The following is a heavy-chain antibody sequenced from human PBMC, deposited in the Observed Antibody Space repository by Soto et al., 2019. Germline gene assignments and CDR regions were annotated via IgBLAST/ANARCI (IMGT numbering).Heavy chain of an antibody. V-gene: IGHV4-59*01. Sequence: QVQLQESGPRLVKPSETLSLTCTVSGGSMIAYYWNWMRQPPGTGLQWIGDTYYSGSTTYNPSLKSRVTISVDSSKNQFSLKLDSVTPADTAVYYCATVRGTAGKRYVDYCGPGTLVTVSS. CDR1: GGSMIAYY. CDR3: ATVRGTAGKRYVDY. D-gene: IGHD6-13*01. CDR2: TYYSGST. J-gene: IGHJ4*02.